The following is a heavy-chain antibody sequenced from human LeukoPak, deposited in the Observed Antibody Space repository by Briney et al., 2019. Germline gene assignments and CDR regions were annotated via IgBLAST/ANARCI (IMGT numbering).Heavy chain of an antibody. CDR1: GFTFSNAW. CDR2: IKSKTDGGTT. D-gene: IGHD4-17*01. CDR3: TNDYGDRSFDY. J-gene: IGHJ4*02. Sequence: KTGGSLRLSCAASGFTFSNAWMSWVCQAPGKGLEWVGRIKSKTDGGTTDYAAPVKGRFTISRDDSKNTLYLQMNSLKTEDTAVYYCTNDYGDRSFDYWGQGTLVTVSS. V-gene: IGHV3-15*01.